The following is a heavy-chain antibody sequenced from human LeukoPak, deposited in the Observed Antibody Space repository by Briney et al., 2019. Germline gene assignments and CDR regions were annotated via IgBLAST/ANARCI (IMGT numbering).Heavy chain of an antibody. CDR1: GFSLSTSGVG. V-gene: IGHV2-5*01. CDR2: IYWNDDK. D-gene: IGHD2-2*01. J-gene: IGHJ4*02. Sequence: SGPTLVNPTQTLTLTCTFSGFSLSTSGVGVGLIRQPPGKALEWLARIYWNDDKRYSPSLKSRLTITKDTSKNQVVLTMTNMDPVDTATYYCAHRIHCSSTSCPHSLFDYWGQGTLVTVSS. CDR3: AHRIHCSSTSCPHSLFDY.